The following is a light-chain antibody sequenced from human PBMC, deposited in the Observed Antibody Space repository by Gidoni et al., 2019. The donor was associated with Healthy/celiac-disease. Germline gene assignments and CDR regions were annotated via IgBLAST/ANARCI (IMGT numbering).Light chain of an antibody. CDR3: QQRSNWPPT. CDR2: DAS. J-gene: IGKJ5*01. Sequence: EIVLTQSPATLSLSPGERATLSCRASQSVSSYLAWYQQKPGQAPRLLIYDASNRATGIPARFSGSGSGTYYTHTNSSLESGDFAVYYCQQRSNWPPTFGQGTRLEIK. CDR1: QSVSSY. V-gene: IGKV3-11*01.